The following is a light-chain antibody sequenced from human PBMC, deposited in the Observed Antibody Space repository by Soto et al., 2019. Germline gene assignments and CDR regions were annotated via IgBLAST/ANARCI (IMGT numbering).Light chain of an antibody. Sequence: EIVLTQSPATLSLSPGERATLSFMAIQSVSSYLAWYQQKPGQAPRLLIYDASNRATGIPARFSGSGSGTDFTLTISSLEPEDFAVYYCQQRSNWPPGITFGPGTKVDIK. V-gene: IGKV3-11*01. CDR2: DAS. J-gene: IGKJ3*01. CDR1: QSVSSY. CDR3: QQRSNWPPGIT.